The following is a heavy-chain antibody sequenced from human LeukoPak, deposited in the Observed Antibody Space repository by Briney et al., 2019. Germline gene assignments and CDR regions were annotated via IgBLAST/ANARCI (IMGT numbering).Heavy chain of an antibody. Sequence: PSETLSLTCAVYGGSFSGYYWSWIRQPPGKGLEWIGEINHSGSTNYNPSLKSRVTISVDTSKNQFSLKLSSVTAADTAVYYCARGDARDGYNNYWGQRTLVTVSS. V-gene: IGHV4-34*01. D-gene: IGHD5-24*01. CDR2: INHSGST. J-gene: IGHJ4*02. CDR3: ARGDARDGYNNY. CDR1: GGSFSGYY.